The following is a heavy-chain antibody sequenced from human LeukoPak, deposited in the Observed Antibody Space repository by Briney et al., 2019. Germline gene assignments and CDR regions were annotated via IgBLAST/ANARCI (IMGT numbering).Heavy chain of an antibody. J-gene: IGHJ4*02. CDR3: ARHLRSGGVITQIDY. CDR2: IYYSGST. D-gene: IGHD3-16*02. CDR1: GGSISSSSYY. V-gene: IGHV4-39*01. Sequence: SETLSLTCTVSGGSISSSSYYWGWIRQPPGKELEWIGSIYYSGSTFYNPSLKSRVTISVDTSKNQFSLNLSSVTAADTAVYYCARHLRSGGVITQIDYWGQGTLVTVSS.